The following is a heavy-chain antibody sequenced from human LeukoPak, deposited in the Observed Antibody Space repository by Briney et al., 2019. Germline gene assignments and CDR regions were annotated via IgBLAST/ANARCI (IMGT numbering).Heavy chain of an antibody. J-gene: IGHJ4*02. CDR1: GFTFSSYS. V-gene: IGHV3-21*01. CDR2: ISSSSSYI. D-gene: IGHD3-10*01. Sequence: TGGSLRLSCAASGFTFSSYSMNWVRQAPGKGLEWVSSISSSSSYIYYADSVKGRFTISRGNAKNSLYLQMNSLRAEDTAVYYCARDNLRYGSGSMADYWGQGTLVTVSS. CDR3: ARDNLRYGSGSMADY.